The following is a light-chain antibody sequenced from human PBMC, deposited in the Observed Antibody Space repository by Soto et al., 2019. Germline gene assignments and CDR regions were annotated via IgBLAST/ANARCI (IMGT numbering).Light chain of an antibody. CDR2: GAS. CDR3: QQYGSSLQT. V-gene: IGKV3-20*01. J-gene: IGKJ1*01. CDR1: QSVSSSY. Sequence: EIVLTQSPGTLSLSPGERDTLSCRASQSVSSSYLAWYQEKPGQAPRLLISGASSRATGIPDRFSGSGSGTDFTLTISRLEPEDFAVYYCQQYGSSLQTFGQGTKVEIK.